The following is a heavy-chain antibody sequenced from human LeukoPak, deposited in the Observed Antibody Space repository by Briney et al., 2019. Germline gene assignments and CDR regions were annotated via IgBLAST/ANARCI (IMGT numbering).Heavy chain of an antibody. CDR1: GFTFSSYA. CDR3: VKRRGGVTTYFDY. Sequence: GGSLRLSCSASGFTFSSYAMHWVRQAPGKGLEYVSAISSNGGSTYYADSVKGRFTISRGNSKNTLYLQMSSLRAEDTAVYYCVKRRGGVTTYFDYWGQGTLVTVSS. CDR2: ISSNGGST. J-gene: IGHJ4*02. D-gene: IGHD3-16*01. V-gene: IGHV3-64D*06.